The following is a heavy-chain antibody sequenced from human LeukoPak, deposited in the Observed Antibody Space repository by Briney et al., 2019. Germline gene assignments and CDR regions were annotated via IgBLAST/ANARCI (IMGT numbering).Heavy chain of an antibody. D-gene: IGHD6-6*01. V-gene: IGHV1/OR15-1*04. CDR2: INPNSGNT. J-gene: IGHJ4*02. CDR1: GYIFTDYY. Sequence: ASVKVSCKASGYIFTDYYMHWVRQAPGQELGWMGRINPNSGNTGYAQKFQGRVTMTRNTSISTAYMELSSLRSEDTAVYYCARRGIAARATDYWGQGTLVTVSS. CDR3: ARRGIAARATDY.